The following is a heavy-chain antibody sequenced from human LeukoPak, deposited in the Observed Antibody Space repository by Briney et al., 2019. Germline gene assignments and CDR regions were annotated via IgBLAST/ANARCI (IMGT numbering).Heavy chain of an antibody. CDR1: GFTFSDYY. D-gene: IGHD3-22*01. CDR3: ARFAYDSSGYYPNWFDP. J-gene: IGHJ5*02. CDR2: ISSSGSTI. Sequence: GGSLRLSCAASGFTFSDYYMSWIRQAPGKGLEWVLYISSSGSTIYYADSVKGRFTISRDNAKNSLYLQMNSLRAEDTAVYYCARFAYDSSGYYPNWFDPWGQGTLVTVSS. V-gene: IGHV3-11*04.